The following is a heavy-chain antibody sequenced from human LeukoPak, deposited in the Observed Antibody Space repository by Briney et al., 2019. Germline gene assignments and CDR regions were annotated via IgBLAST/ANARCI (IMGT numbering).Heavy chain of an antibody. V-gene: IGHV3-33*01. CDR2: IWSDGSNK. J-gene: IGHJ4*02. CDR3: ARDVQGSSGY. D-gene: IGHD3-10*01. CDR1: GFTFSNYA. Sequence: GGSLRLSCAASGFTFSNYAIHWVRQAPGKGLEWVAIIWSDGSNKYYADSVKGRFTISRDNAKNTLYLQMNSLRAEDTAVYHCARDVQGSSGYWGQGPLVTVSS.